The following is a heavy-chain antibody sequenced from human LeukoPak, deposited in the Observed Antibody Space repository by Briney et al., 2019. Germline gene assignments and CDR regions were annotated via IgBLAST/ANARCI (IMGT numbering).Heavy chain of an antibody. J-gene: IGHJ3*02. CDR1: GGSISSYY. CDR2: IYYSGST. CDR3: ARDQRYCSSTSCSYEDAFDI. Sequence: ASETLSLTCTVSGGSISSYYWSWIRQPPGKGLEWIGYIYYSGSTNYNPSLKSRVTISVDTSKNQFSLELSSVTAADTAVYYCARDQRYCSSTSCSYEDAFDIWGQGTMVTVSS. V-gene: IGHV4-59*01. D-gene: IGHD2-2*01.